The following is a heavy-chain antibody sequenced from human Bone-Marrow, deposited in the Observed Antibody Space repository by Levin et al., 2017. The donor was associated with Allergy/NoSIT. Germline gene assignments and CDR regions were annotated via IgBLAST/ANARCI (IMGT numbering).Heavy chain of an antibody. J-gene: IGHJ5*02. V-gene: IGHV3-30-3*01. CDR1: GFVFSSFA. Sequence: GGSLRLSCAASGFVFSSFAMNWVRQAPGKGLEWLTFMSYDSKTYYADSVKGRFTISRDNSKDTLYLQMNSLRPEDTAIYYCARASGSGGYYPAFDPWGQGTLVTVSS. CDR3: ARASGSGGYYPAFDP. CDR2: MSYDSKT. D-gene: IGHD3-10*01.